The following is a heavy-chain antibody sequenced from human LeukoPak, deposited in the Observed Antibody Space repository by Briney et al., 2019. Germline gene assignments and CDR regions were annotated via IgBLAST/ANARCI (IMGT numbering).Heavy chain of an antibody. CDR2: INPNSGGT. Sequence: EASVKVSCKASGYTFTGYYMHWVRQAPGQGLEWMGWINPNSGGTNYAQKFQGRVTMTRDTSISTAYMELSRLRSDDTAVYYCARSITMIVVVITANDAFDIWGQGTMVTVSS. D-gene: IGHD3-22*01. J-gene: IGHJ3*02. CDR3: ARSITMIVVVITANDAFDI. V-gene: IGHV1-2*02. CDR1: GYTFTGYY.